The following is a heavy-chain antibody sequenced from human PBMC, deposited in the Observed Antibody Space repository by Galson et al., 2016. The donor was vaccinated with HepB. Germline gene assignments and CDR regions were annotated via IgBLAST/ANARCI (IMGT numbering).Heavy chain of an antibody. D-gene: IGHD1-14*01. Sequence: SLRLSCAASGFTFSNYGMHWVRQAPGKGLERVAVISYEGSNRFYADSVKGRFTISRDNPTSTLYLQINDARTEDTAVYYCANGNFDYWGQGTLVTVSS. V-gene: IGHV3-30*18. CDR1: GFTFSNYG. CDR3: ANGNFDY. J-gene: IGHJ4*02. CDR2: ISYEGSNR.